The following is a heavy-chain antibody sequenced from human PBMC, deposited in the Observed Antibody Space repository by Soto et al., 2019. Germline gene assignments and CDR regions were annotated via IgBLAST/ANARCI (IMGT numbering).Heavy chain of an antibody. CDR3: ARGTFGVVKD. Sequence: QVQLQESGPGLVKPSETLSLTCTVSGGSISSYYWSWIRQSPGKGLEWIGYMYYSGSTNYNPPLKSRVTISIDTSRNQFSLNLSSVTAADTAVYYCARGTFGVVKDWGQGTLVTVSS. D-gene: IGHD3-3*01. CDR1: GGSISSYY. J-gene: IGHJ4*02. CDR2: MYYSGST. V-gene: IGHV4-59*01.